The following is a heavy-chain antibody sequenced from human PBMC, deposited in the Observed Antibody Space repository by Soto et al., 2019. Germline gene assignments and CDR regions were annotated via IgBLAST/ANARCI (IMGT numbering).Heavy chain of an antibody. D-gene: IGHD3-10*01. CDR1: GGSISSGDYY. Sequence: TLSLTCTVSGGSISSGDYYWSWIRQPPGKGLEWIGYIYYSGSTYYNPSLKSRVTISVYTSKNQFSLKLSSVTAADTAVYYCARDLYGQVGMDVWGQGTTVTVSS. V-gene: IGHV4-30-4*01. J-gene: IGHJ6*02. CDR3: ARDLYGQVGMDV. CDR2: IYYSGST.